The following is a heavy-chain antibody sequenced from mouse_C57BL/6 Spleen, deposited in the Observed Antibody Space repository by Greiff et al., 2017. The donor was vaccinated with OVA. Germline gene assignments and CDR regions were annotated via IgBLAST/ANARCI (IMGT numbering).Heavy chain of an antibody. CDR1: GFTFSDYY. V-gene: IGHV5-16*01. CDR2: INYDGSST. J-gene: IGHJ2*01. CDR3: ARDGGDYFDY. Sequence: EVMVVEYEGGLVQPGSSMKLSCTASGFTFSDYYMAWVRQVPEKGLEWVANINYDGSSTYYLDSLKSRFIISRDNAKNILYLQMSSLKSEDTATYYCARDGGDYFDYWGQGTTLTVSS.